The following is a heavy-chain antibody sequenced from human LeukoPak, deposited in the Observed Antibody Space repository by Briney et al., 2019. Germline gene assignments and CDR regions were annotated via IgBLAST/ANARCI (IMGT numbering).Heavy chain of an antibody. CDR1: GFTLRDYA. Sequence: PGGSLRLSCAASGFTLRDYAMSWVRQAPGKGLERVSRINGGKTIYADSVKGGLTIPSDNSNGMVFLQLNSLSAEDTRLFLCERCSVSNSGRVDNWGQGALVSVSS. J-gene: IGHJ4*02. D-gene: IGHD5/OR15-5a*01. CDR2: INGGKT. V-gene: IGHV3-23*01. CDR3: ERCSVSNSGRVDN.